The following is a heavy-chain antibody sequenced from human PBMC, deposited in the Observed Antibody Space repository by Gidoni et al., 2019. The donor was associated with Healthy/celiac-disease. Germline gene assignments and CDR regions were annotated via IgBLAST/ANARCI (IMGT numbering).Heavy chain of an antibody. CDR2: ISWNSGSI. CDR1: GFTFDDYA. CDR3: AKTTVTTPDYYGMDV. Sequence: EVQLVESGGGLVQPGRSLRLSCAASGFTFDDYAMHWVRQAPGKGLEWVSGISWNSGSIGYADSVKGRFTISRDNAKNSLYLQMNSLRAEDTALYYCAKTTVTTPDYYGMDVWGQGTTVTVSS. J-gene: IGHJ6*02. V-gene: IGHV3-9*01. D-gene: IGHD4-17*01.